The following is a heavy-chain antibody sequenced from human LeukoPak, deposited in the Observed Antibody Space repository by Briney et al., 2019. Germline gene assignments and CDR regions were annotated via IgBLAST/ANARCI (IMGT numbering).Heavy chain of an antibody. Sequence: PSETLSLTCTVSGGSISSYYWSWIRQPPGKGLEWIGYIYYSGSTNYNPSLKSRVTISVDTSKNQFSLKLSSVTAADTAVYYCARLRYSYGRFGWFDPWGQGTLVTVSS. CDR3: ARLRYSYGRFGWFDP. J-gene: IGHJ5*02. CDR1: GGSISSYY. V-gene: IGHV4-59*08. CDR2: IYYSGST. D-gene: IGHD5-18*01.